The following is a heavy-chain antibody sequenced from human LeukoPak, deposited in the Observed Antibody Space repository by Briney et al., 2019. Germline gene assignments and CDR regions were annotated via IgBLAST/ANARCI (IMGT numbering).Heavy chain of an antibody. J-gene: IGHJ6*03. CDR3: ASSYGDPRGYYYYYYMDV. CDR1: GFTFSSCW. V-gene: IGHV3-74*01. D-gene: IGHD4-17*01. Sequence: GGSLRLSCAASGFTFSSCWMHWVRQAPGKGLVWVSRINTDGSSISYADSVKGRFTISRDNAKNTLYVQMNSLRAEDTAVHYCASSYGDPRGYYYYYYMDVWGKGTTVTVSS. CDR2: INTDGSSI.